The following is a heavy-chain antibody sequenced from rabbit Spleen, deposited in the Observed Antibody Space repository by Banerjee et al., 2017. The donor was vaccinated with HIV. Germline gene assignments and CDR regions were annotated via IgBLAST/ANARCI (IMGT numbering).Heavy chain of an antibody. V-gene: IGHV1S7*01. D-gene: IGHD4-1*01. CDR2: IYPDYGST. Sequence: QELVESGGGLVTLGGSPKLSCKASGIDFSNYGISWVRQAPGKGLEWTGYIYPDYGSTDYASWVNGRFTISLDNAQNTVFLQMTSLTAADTATYFCARDLAGVIGWNFNLWGPGTLVTVS. J-gene: IGHJ4*01. CDR1: GIDFSNYG. CDR3: ARDLAGVIGWNFNL.